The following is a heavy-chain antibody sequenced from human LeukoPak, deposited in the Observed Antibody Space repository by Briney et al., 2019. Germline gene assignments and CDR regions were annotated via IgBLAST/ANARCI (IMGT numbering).Heavy chain of an antibody. CDR2: IYYSGGT. CDR3: ARVDGVIGWFDP. CDR1: GGSISSYY. J-gene: IGHJ5*02. Sequence: SETLSLTCTVSGGSISSYYWSWIRQPPGKGLEWIGYIYYSGGTNYNPSLKSRVTISVDTSKNQFSLKLSSVTAADTAVYYCARVDGVIGWFDPWGQGTLVTVSS. D-gene: IGHD3-10*01. V-gene: IGHV4-59*01.